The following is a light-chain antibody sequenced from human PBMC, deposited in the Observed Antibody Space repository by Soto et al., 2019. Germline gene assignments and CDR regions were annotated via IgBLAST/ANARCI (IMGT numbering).Light chain of an antibody. CDR3: QKYNNKAGM. CDR2: CAS. J-gene: IGKJ1*01. V-gene: IGKV4-1*01. Sequence: EIVMTQSPASLAVSLGERATITCQSSEGVLDKSNYKDYLAWYQQKPGQPPKLVIYCASTRESGVPDRFIGSGSGTDFTLTINSVQAEDVATYICQKYNNKAGMFGQGTSVEI. CDR1: EGVLDKSNYKDY.